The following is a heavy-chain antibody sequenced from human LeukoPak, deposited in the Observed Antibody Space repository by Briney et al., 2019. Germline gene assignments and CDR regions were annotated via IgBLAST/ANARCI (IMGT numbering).Heavy chain of an antibody. CDR3: ARAVCPTIKFCDSSYFMDV. D-gene: IGHD6-6*01. CDR2: INWNGAST. Sequence: GFLRLSCAASGFSFDDLGMTWVRQVPGKGLEWVAGINWNGASTGYADSVRGRFTISRDNAKNSLYLQMNSLRAEDTALYYCARAVCPTIKFCDSSYFMDVWGKGTTVNVS. CDR1: GFSFDDLG. J-gene: IGHJ6*03. V-gene: IGHV3-20*04.